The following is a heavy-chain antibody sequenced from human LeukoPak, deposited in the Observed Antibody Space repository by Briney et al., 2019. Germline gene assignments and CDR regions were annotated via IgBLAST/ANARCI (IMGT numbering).Heavy chain of an antibody. V-gene: IGHV1-69*06. CDR1: GGTFSSYA. CDR2: ITPIFGTA. D-gene: IGHD2-15*01. CDR3: ATETRYCSGGSCFYPYYYYMDV. Sequence: GASVKVSCKASGGTFSSYAIGWVRQAPGQGLEWMGGITPIFGTANYAQKFQGRVTITADKSTSTAYMELSSLRSEDTAVYYCATETRYCSGGSCFYPYYYYMDVWGKGTTVTASS. J-gene: IGHJ6*03.